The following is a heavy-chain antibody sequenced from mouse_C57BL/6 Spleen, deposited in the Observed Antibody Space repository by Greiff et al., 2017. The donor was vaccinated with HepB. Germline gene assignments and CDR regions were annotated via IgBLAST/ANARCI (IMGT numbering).Heavy chain of an antibody. V-gene: IGHV3-6*01. J-gene: IGHJ1*03. CDR1: GYSITSGYY. CDR2: ISYDGSN. D-gene: IGHD1-1*01. Sequence: DVKLQESGPGLVKPSQSLSLTCSVTGYSITSGYYWNWIRQFPGNKLEWMGYISYDGSNNYNPSLKNRISITRDTSKNQFFLKLNSVTTEDTATYYCARALRYHWYFDVWGTGTTVTVSS. CDR3: ARALRYHWYFDV.